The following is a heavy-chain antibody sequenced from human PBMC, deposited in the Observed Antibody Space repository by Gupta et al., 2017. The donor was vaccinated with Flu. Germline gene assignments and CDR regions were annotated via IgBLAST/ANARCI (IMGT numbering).Heavy chain of an antibody. CDR2: SRKKANGYST. Sequence: VQLVESGGGLVQPGGSLRVSCVVSGFSFSDHHMDWVRQAPGKGLEWIGRSRKKANGYSTVYAASVEGRFSFSRDESKNSLNLEMSSLQTEDTAVYYCTRVNYYEFGGYYPDYWGQGILVTVSS. J-gene: IGHJ4*02. D-gene: IGHD3-22*01. CDR3: TRVNYYEFGGYYPDY. CDR1: GFSFSDHH. V-gene: IGHV3-72*01.